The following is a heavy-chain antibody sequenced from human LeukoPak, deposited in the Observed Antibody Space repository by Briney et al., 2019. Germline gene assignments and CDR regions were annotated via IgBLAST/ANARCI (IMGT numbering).Heavy chain of an antibody. V-gene: IGHV3-33*08. D-gene: IGHD4-23*01. CDR3: ARGRGADYGGNSGYFDY. CDR1: GFTVSNNY. J-gene: IGHJ4*02. Sequence: PGGSLRLSCAASGFTVSNNYMSWVRQAPGKGLEWVAVIWYDGSNKYYADSVKGRFTISRDNPKNTLYVQMNSLRAEDTAVYYCARGRGADYGGNSGYFDYWGQGTLVTVSS. CDR2: IWYDGSNK.